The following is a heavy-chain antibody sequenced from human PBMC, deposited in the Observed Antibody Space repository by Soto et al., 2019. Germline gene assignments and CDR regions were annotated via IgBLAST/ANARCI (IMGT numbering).Heavy chain of an antibody. CDR2: ISAHNGNT. CDR3: ARGSYGDY. Sequence: QVHLVQSGAEVKKPGASVKVSCKASGYTFTSYGITWVRQAPGQGLEWMGWISAHNGNTDYAQKLQGRVIVTRDASTRTANMELRSLKSDDTAVYYCARGSYGDYWGQGALVTVSS. D-gene: IGHD1-26*01. CDR1: GYTFTSYG. J-gene: IGHJ4*02. V-gene: IGHV1-18*01.